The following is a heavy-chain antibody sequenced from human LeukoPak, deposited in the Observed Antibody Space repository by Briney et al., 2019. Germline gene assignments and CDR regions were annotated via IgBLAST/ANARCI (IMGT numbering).Heavy chain of an antibody. D-gene: IGHD6-6*01. CDR3: AKASYSSSDYFDY. V-gene: IGHV3-53*01. CDR1: GFTVSSNY. CDR2: IYSCGST. J-gene: IGHJ4*02. Sequence: GGSLRLSCAASGFTVSSNYMSWVRQAPGKGLEWVSVIYSCGSTYYADSVKGRFTISRDNSKNTLYLQMNSLRAEDTAVYYCAKASYSSSDYFDYWGQGTLVTVSS.